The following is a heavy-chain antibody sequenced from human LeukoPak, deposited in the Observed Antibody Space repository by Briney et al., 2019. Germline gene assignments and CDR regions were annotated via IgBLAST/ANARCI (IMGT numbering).Heavy chain of an antibody. CDR3: AKDGGGGVRRVIIGIRTVDPYYFDY. Sequence: GGSLRLSCAASGFTFDDYAMHWVRQAPGKGLEWVSGISWNSGSIGYADSVKGRFTISRDNAKNSLYLQMNSLRAEDTALYYCAKDGGGGVRRVIIGIRTVDPYYFDYWGQGTLVTVSS. D-gene: IGHD3-10*01. J-gene: IGHJ4*02. CDR1: GFTFDDYA. CDR2: ISWNSGSI. V-gene: IGHV3-9*01.